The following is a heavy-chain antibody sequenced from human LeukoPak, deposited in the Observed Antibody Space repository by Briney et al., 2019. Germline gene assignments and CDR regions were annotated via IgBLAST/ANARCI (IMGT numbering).Heavy chain of an antibody. CDR3: ATSTVVPAANEAFDI. J-gene: IGHJ3*02. CDR2: FDPGDGET. CDR1: GYILTELS. Sequence: ASVKVSCKVSGYILTELSMHWVRQAPGKGLEWMGGFDPGDGETIYAQKFQGRVTMTEDTSTDTAYMELSSLRSEDTAVYYCATSTVVPAANEAFDIWGQGTMVTVSS. D-gene: IGHD2-2*01. V-gene: IGHV1-24*01.